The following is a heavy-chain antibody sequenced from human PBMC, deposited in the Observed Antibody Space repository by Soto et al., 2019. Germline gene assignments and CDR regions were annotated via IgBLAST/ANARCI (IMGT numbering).Heavy chain of an antibody. V-gene: IGHV1-46*03. CDR3: AGCWAEWNDACYYYMDV. J-gene: IGHJ6*03. CDR1: GYTFTSYY. D-gene: IGHD1-1*01. CDR2: INPSGGST. Sequence: QVQLVQSGAEVKKPGASVKVSCKASGYTFTSYYMHWVRQAPGQGLEWMGIINPSGGSTSYAQKFQGRATMSRDTSTRTVYMGRSCLRSEDTAVYYCAGCWAEWNDACYYYMDVWGKGTTVTVSS.